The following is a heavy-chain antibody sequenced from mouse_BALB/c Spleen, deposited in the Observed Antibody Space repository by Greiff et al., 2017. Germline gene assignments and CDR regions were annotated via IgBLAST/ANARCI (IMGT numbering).Heavy chain of an antibody. Sequence: QVQLQQSGPGLVAPSQSLSITCTVSGFSLTGYGVNWVRQPPGKGLEWLGMIWGDGSTDYNSALKSRLSISKDNSKSQVFLKMNSLQTDDTARYYCARGYYGSSPWFAYWGQGTLVTVSA. CDR1: GFSLTGYG. CDR2: IWGDGST. J-gene: IGHJ3*01. CDR3: ARGYYGSSPWFAY. V-gene: IGHV2-6-7*01. D-gene: IGHD1-1*01.